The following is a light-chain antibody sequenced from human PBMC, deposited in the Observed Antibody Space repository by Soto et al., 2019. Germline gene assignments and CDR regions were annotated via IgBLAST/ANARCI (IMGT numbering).Light chain of an antibody. V-gene: IGKV3-20*01. CDR1: QTLGTKY. Sequence: EIVLTQSPGTLSLPPGERATLSCRASQTLGTKYLAWYQQKPGQAPSLLIYDTSNRATGVPDRFSCSGSGTDFTLTISKLEPEDFAVYYCHHYGTSPPNTFGQGTKLEIK. J-gene: IGKJ2*01. CDR2: DTS. CDR3: HHYGTSPPNT.